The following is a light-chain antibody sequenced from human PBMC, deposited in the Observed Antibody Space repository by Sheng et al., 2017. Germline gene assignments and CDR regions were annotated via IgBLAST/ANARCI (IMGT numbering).Light chain of an antibody. Sequence: GDRVTITCQASQDIGKYLNWYQQKPGKAPKLLIYDASNLETGVPSRFSGSGSGTDFTFTISSLQPEDIATYYCQXYDNLPSYTFGQGTKLEIK. V-gene: IGKV1-33*01. CDR2: DAS. CDR1: QDIGKY. CDR3: QXYDNLPSYT. J-gene: IGKJ2*01.